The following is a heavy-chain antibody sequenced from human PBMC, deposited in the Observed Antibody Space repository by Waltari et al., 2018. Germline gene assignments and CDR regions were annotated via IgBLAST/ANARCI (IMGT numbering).Heavy chain of an antibody. CDR3: ARGGGGDWEWFDP. CDR2: IYYTGRT. Sequence: QVQLRESGPSRLKPSEPLPLICTVSVGSISGFYWSWVRQPRGKGLDWIGYIYYTGRTNFNPSLKSRVTMSVDTSKNQFSLKLSSVTAADTAFYYCARGGGGDWEWFDPWGQGTLVTVSS. D-gene: IGHD2-21*02. CDR1: VGSISGFY. J-gene: IGHJ5*02. V-gene: IGHV4-59*01.